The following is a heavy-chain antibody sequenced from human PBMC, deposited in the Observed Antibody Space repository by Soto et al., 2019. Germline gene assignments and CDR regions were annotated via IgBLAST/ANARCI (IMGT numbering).Heavy chain of an antibody. CDR3: TTDAYCGGDCYPFDY. CDR2: IKSKTDGGTT. Sequence: GGSLRLSCAASGFTFSNAWMNWVRQAPGKGLEWVGRIKSKTDGGTTDYAAPVKGRFTISRDDSKNTLYLQMNSLKTEDTAVYYCTTDAYCGGDCYPFDYWGQGTLVTVSS. D-gene: IGHD2-21*02. V-gene: IGHV3-15*07. J-gene: IGHJ4*02. CDR1: GFTFSNAW.